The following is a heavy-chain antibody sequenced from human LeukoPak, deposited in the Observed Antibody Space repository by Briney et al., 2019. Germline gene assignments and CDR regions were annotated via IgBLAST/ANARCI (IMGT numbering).Heavy chain of an antibody. V-gene: IGHV4-38-2*02. CDR2: SGST. J-gene: IGHJ5*02. Sequence: SETLSLTCTVSGYSISSGYYWGWIRQPPGKGLEWIGSGSTYYNPSLKSRVTISVDTSKNQFSLKLSSVTAADTAVYYCARQRLRPGYWFDPWGQGTLVTVSS. CDR3: ARQRLRPGYWFDP. D-gene: IGHD4-17*01. CDR1: GYSISSGYY.